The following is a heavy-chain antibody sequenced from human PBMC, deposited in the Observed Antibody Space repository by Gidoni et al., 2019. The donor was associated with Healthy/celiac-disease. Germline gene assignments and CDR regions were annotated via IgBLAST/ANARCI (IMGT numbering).Heavy chain of an antibody. V-gene: IGHV3-30*18. Sequence: QVQLVESGGGVVQPGRSLRLSCAASGFTFSSYGMHWVRQAPGKGLEWVAVISYDGSNKYYADSVKGRFTISRDNSKNTLYLQMNSLRAEDTAVYYCAKVNYYGDYSPLDYWGQGTLVTVSS. CDR2: ISYDGSNK. CDR1: GFTFSSYG. J-gene: IGHJ4*02. D-gene: IGHD4-17*01. CDR3: AKVNYYGDYSPLDY.